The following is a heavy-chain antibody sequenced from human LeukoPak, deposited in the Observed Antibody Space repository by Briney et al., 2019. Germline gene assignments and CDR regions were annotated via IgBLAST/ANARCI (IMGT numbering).Heavy chain of an antibody. Sequence: SETLSLTCTVSGGSISSSSYYWGWIRQPPGKGLEWIGSIYYSGSTYYNPSLKSRVTISVDTSKNQFSLKLSSVTAADTAVYYCAGNYYDSTGPKYWGQGTLVTVSS. CDR2: IYYSGST. CDR1: GGSISSSSYY. V-gene: IGHV4-39*07. CDR3: AGNYYDSTGPKY. J-gene: IGHJ4*02. D-gene: IGHD3-22*01.